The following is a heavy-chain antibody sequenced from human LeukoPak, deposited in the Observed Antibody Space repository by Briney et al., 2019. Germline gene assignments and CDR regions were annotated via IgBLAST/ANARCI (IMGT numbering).Heavy chain of an antibody. J-gene: IGHJ4*02. Sequence: SVKVSCKASGFTFTSYDINWVRQAPGQGLEWMGWISGYNGNTKYAQKFQGRVTMTTDTSTTTVYMEVRSLRSDDTAVYYCASPRGFSYGYFDYWGQGTLVTVSS. D-gene: IGHD5-18*01. V-gene: IGHV1-18*01. CDR2: ISGYNGNT. CDR3: ASPRGFSYGYFDY. CDR1: GFTFTSYD.